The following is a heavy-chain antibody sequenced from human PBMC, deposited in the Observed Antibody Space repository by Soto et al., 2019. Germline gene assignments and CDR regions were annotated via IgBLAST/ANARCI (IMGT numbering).Heavy chain of an antibody. CDR2: IYYSGST. Sequence: QVQLQESGPGLVKPSETLSLTCTVSGGSISSYYWCWIRQPPGKGLEWIWYIYYSGSTNYNPSLRSRVTIAVDTAENPFSLKLSSVTAADTAVYYCARSRTTVTPSGFQHWGQGTLVTVSS. J-gene: IGHJ1*01. CDR1: GGSISSYY. V-gene: IGHV4-59*01. CDR3: ARSRTTVTPSGFQH. D-gene: IGHD4-17*01.